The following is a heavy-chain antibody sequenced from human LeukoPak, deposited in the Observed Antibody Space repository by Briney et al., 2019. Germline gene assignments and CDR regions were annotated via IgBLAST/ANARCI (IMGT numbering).Heavy chain of an antibody. CDR1: GGSFSDYY. CDR3: ARGIYNSSWYGFDY. Sequence: PSETPSLTCAVYGGSFSDYYWTWIRQPPGKGLEWIGEINHSGSTNYNPSLKSRVTISVDTSKNQFSLKVTSVTAADTAVYYCARGIYNSSWYGFDYWGHGTLVTVSS. J-gene: IGHJ4*01. D-gene: IGHD6-13*01. V-gene: IGHV4-34*01. CDR2: INHSGST.